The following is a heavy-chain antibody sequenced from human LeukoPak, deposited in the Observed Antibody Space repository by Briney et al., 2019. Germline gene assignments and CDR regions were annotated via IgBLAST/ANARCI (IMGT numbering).Heavy chain of an antibody. CDR2: IYHSGST. CDR3: ARRPYCTSTSCPPRHAFDI. V-gene: IGHV4-38-2*01. CDR1: GYSISSGFF. J-gene: IGHJ3*02. D-gene: IGHD2-2*01. Sequence: KPSETLSLTCAVSGYSISSGFFWGWIRQPPGKGLEWIGSIYHSGSTYYNPSLKSRVTISVDTSKNQFSLKLSSVTAADTAVYYCARRPYCTSTSCPPRHAFDIWGQGTMVTVSP.